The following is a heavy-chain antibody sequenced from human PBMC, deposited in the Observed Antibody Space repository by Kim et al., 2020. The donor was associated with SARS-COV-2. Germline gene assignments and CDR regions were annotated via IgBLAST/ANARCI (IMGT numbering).Heavy chain of an antibody. V-gene: IGHV4-59*13. CDR1: GGSISSYY. Sequence: SETLSLTCTVSGGSISSYYWSWIRQPPGKGLEWIGYIYYSGSTNYNPSLKSRVTISVDTSKNQFSLKLSSVTAADTAVYYCASQVGYSYGFGGMDVWGQGTTVTLSS. CDR2: IYYSGST. J-gene: IGHJ6*02. CDR3: ASQVGYSYGFGGMDV. D-gene: IGHD5-18*01.